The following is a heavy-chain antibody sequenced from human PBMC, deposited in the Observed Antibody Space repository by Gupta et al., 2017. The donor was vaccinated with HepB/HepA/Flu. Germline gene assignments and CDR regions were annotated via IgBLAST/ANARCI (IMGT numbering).Heavy chain of an antibody. CDR3: VRSGDGKYFDY. D-gene: IGHD1-14*01. CDR2: IDWDNDE. V-gene: IGHV2-70*04. Sequence: ALEWLGRIDWDNDEFYTTSLKTRLSISKDTSKNQVVLTMTNMDPADTATYYCVRSGDGKYFDYWGQGSLVTVS. J-gene: IGHJ4*02.